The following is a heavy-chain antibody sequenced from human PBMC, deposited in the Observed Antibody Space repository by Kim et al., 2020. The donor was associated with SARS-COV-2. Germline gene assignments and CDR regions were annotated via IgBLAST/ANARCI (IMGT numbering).Heavy chain of an antibody. V-gene: IGHV3-7*04. D-gene: IGHD3-22*01. J-gene: IGHJ3*02. CDR3: ARGDYYDSSGYYYSGAFDI. Sequence: GRFTISRDNAKNSLYLQMNSLRAEDTAVYYCARGDYYDSSGYYYSGAFDIWGQGTMVTVSS.